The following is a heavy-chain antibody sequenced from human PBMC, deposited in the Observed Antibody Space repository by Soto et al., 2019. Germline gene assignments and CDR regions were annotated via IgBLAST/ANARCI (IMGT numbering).Heavy chain of an antibody. J-gene: IGHJ3*02. CDR1: GCAVSSDP. V-gene: IGHV3-23*01. Sequence: GGSVRLSVAAAGCAVSSDPRSLVRQAPGKGLEWVSAISGSGGSTYYADSVKGRFTISRDNSKNTLYLQMNSLRAEDTAVYYCAKAPDAFDIWGQGTMVTVSS. CDR2: ISGSGGST. CDR3: AKAPDAFDI.